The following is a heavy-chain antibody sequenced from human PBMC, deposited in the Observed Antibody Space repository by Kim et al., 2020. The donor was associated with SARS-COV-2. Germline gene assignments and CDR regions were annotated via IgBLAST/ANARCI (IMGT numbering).Heavy chain of an antibody. Sequence: TNYNPSLKSRVTISVDTSKNQFSLKLSSVTAADTAVYYCARGGYNWDYAYWGQGTLVTVSS. CDR2: T. D-gene: IGHD1-7*01. J-gene: IGHJ4*02. V-gene: IGHV4-34*01. CDR3: ARGGYNWDYAY.